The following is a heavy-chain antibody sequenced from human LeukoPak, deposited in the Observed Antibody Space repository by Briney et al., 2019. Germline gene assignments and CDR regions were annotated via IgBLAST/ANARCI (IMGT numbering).Heavy chain of an antibody. J-gene: IGHJ4*02. D-gene: IGHD3-22*01. CDR1: GGTFSSYA. Sequence: SVKVSCKASGGTFSSYAISWVRQAPGQGLEWMGRIIPIFGPANYAQKFQGRVTITTDESTSTAYMELSSLRSEDTAVYYCASDYYDSSGSPFDYWGQGTLVTVSS. CDR3: ASDYYDSSGSPFDY. CDR2: IIPIFGPA. V-gene: IGHV1-69*05.